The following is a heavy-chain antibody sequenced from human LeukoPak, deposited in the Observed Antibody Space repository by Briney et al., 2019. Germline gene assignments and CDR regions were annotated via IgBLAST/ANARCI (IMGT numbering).Heavy chain of an antibody. D-gene: IGHD3-10*01. V-gene: IGHV3-23*01. J-gene: IGHJ6*03. CDR1: GFTFSSYA. Sequence: PGGSLRLSCAASGFTFSSYAMSWVRQAPGKGLEWVSAISGSGGSTYYADSVKGRFTISRDNSKNTLYLQMNSLRAEDTAVYYCAKEGRRNFGSGSYCEGNFMDVWGKGTTVTVSS. CDR2: ISGSGGST. CDR3: AKEGRRNFGSGSYCEGNFMDV.